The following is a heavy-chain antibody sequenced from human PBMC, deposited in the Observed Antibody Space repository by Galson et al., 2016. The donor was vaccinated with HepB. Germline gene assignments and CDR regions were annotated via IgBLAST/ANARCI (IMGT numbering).Heavy chain of an antibody. V-gene: IGHV3-23*01. CDR1: GFTFSSHA. CDR3: ARDPSWYTSGWYDF. D-gene: IGHD6-19*01. J-gene: IGHJ5*01. CDR2: LSGSGGST. Sequence: SLRLSCAASGFTFSSHAMSWVRQAPGRGLEWVSCLSGSGGSTYYADSVKGRFTISRDNSKNTLYLQVNSLRAEDTAIYYCARDPSWYTSGWYDFWGQGTLVTVSS.